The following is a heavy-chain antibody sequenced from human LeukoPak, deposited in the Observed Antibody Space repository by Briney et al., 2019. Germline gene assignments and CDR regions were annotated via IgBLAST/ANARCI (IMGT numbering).Heavy chain of an antibody. D-gene: IGHD3-10*01. CDR3: ARGYYYGSGSYSPLFDP. CDR1: GGTFSSYA. Sequence: GASVKVSCKASGGTFSSYALSWVRQAPGQGLEWMGGIIPIFGTANYAQKFQGRVTITADESTSTAYMELSSLRSEDTAVYYCARGYYYGSGSYSPLFDPWGQGTLVTVSS. V-gene: IGHV1-69*01. J-gene: IGHJ5*02. CDR2: IIPIFGTA.